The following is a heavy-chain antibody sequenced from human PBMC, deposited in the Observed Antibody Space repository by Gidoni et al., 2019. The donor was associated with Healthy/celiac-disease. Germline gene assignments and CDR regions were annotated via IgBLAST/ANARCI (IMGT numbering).Heavy chain of an antibody. D-gene: IGHD4-17*01. CDR3: ASYGDYTNFDY. V-gene: IGHV4-39*07. Sequence: QLQLQESGPGLVKPSETLSLTCTVSGCSISSSSYYWGWIRQPPGKGLEWIGSIYYSGSTYYNPSLKSRVIISVDTSKNQFSLKLSSVTAADTAVYYCASYGDYTNFDYWGQGTLVTVSS. J-gene: IGHJ4*02. CDR1: GCSISSSSYY. CDR2: IYYSGST.